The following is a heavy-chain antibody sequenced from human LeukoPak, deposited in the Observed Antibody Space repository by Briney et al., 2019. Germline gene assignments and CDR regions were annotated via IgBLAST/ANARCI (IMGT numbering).Heavy chain of an antibody. V-gene: IGHV3-74*01. Sequence: GGSLRLSCAASGFTFSSYWMHWVRQAPGKGLVWVSRINSDGSSTSYADSVKGRLTISRDNAKNTLYLQMNSLRAEDTAVYYCARELVVTANPGLDYWGQGTLVTVSS. D-gene: IGHD2-21*02. J-gene: IGHJ4*02. CDR1: GFTFSSYW. CDR2: INSDGSST. CDR3: ARELVVTANPGLDY.